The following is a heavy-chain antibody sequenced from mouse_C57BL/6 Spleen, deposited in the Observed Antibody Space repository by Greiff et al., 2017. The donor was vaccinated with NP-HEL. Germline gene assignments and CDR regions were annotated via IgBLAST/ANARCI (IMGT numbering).Heavy chain of an antibody. CDR2: IDPETGGT. D-gene: IGHD2-5*01. Sequence: VQLQQSGAELVRPGASVTLSCKASGYTFTDYEMHWVKQTPVHGLEWIGAIDPETGGTAYNQKFKGKAILTADKSSSTAYMELRSLTSEDSAVYYCTRRAYDSNYGYWYFDGWGTGTTVTVSS. J-gene: IGHJ1*03. V-gene: IGHV1-15*01. CDR3: TRRAYDSNYGYWYFDG. CDR1: GYTFTDYE.